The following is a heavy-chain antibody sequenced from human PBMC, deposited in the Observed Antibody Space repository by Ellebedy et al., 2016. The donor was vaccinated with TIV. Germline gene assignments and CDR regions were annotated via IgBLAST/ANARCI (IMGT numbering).Heavy chain of an antibody. Sequence: GGSLRLSXAASGFTFSSYAMHWVRQAPGKGLEWVAVISYDGSNKYYADSVKGRFTISRDNSKNTLYLQMNSLRAEDTAVYYCAREGNYAVAFDIWGQGTMVTVSS. CDR1: GFTFSSYA. CDR3: AREGNYAVAFDI. J-gene: IGHJ3*02. V-gene: IGHV3-30-3*01. D-gene: IGHD1-7*01. CDR2: ISYDGSNK.